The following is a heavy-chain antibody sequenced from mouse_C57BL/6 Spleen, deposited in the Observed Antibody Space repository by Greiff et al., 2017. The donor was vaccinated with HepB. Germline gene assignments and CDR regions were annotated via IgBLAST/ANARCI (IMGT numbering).Heavy chain of an antibody. V-gene: IGHV5-9-1*02. CDR1: GFTFSSYA. CDR2: ISSGGDYI. J-gene: IGHJ4*01. D-gene: IGHD1-1*01. Sequence: EVKVVESGEGLVKPGGSLKLSCAASGFTFSSYAMSWVRQTPEKRLEWVAYISSGGDYIYYADTVKGRFTISRDNARNTLYLQMSSLKSEDTAMYYCTRDELRGNYAMDYWGQGTSVTVSS. CDR3: TRDELRGNYAMDY.